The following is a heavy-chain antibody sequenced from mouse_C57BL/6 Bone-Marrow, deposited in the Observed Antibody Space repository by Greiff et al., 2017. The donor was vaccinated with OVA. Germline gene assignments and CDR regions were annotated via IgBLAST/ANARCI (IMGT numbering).Heavy chain of an antibody. CDR1: GFTFSDYG. CDR2: ISSGSSTI. D-gene: IGHD1-1*01. Sequence: EVKLVESGGGLVKPGGSLKLSCAASGFTFSDYGMHWVRQAPEKGLEWVAYISSGSSTIYYPDNVKGRFTISRDNAKNNLYLQMSHLKSEDTAMYYCARDSLDYYGSSYAFYAMDYWGQGTSVTVSS. J-gene: IGHJ4*01. CDR3: ARDSLDYYGSSYAFYAMDY. V-gene: IGHV5-17*03.